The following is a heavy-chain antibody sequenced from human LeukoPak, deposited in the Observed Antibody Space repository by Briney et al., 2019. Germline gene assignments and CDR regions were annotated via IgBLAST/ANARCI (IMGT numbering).Heavy chain of an antibody. J-gene: IGHJ4*02. CDR3: ARAPGVRGVIPRYYFDY. D-gene: IGHD3-10*01. V-gene: IGHV3-30-3*01. CDR2: ISYDGSNK. CDR1: GFTFSSYA. Sequence: GGTLRLSCAASGFTFSSYAMHWVRQAPGKGLEWVAVISYDGSNKYYADSVKGRFTISRDNSKNTLYLQMNSLRAEDTAVYYCARAPGVRGVIPRYYFDYWGQGTLVTVSS.